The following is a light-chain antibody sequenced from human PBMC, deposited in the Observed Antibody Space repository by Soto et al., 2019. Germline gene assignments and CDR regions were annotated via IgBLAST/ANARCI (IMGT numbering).Light chain of an antibody. CDR3: QQYNSYPLT. J-gene: IGKJ4*01. CDR1: QSISSW. CDR2: DAS. Sequence: DIQMTQSPSTLSASVGDRVTITCRASQSISSWLAWYQQKPGKAPKLLIFDASSLESGTPSRFSGRRSGTQFTLTINGLQPDDFATYYCQQYNSYPLTFGGGTKVDIK. V-gene: IGKV1-5*01.